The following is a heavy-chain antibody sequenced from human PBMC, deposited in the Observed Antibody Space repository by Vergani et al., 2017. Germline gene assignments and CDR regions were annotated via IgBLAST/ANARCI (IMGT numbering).Heavy chain of an antibody. J-gene: IGHJ3*02. Sequence: QVQLVESGGGVVQPGRSLRLSCAASGFTFSSYAMHWVRQAPGKGLEWVAVISYDGSNKYYADSVKGRFTISRDNSKNTLYLQMNSLRAEDTAVYYCAKDRGDGDYWWDAFDIWGQGTMVTVSS. CDR3: AKDRGDGDYWWDAFDI. CDR2: ISYDGSNK. D-gene: IGHD4-17*01. V-gene: IGHV3-30*07. CDR1: GFTFSSYA.